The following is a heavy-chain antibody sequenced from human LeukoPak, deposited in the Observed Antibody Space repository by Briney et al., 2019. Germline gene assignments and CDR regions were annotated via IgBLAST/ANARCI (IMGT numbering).Heavy chain of an antibody. CDR2: TSDRGDYT. D-gene: IGHD1-7*01. V-gene: IGHV3-23*01. Sequence: GGSLRLSCAASGFIVRSNYMSWVRQAPGKGLEWVSGTSDRGDYTYYADSVKGRFTISRDSSKNTLFLQMNSLRAEDTALYFCARKAQYNGHYPLDYWGQGTLVTVSS. CDR3: ARKAQYNGHYPLDY. J-gene: IGHJ4*02. CDR1: GFIVRSNY.